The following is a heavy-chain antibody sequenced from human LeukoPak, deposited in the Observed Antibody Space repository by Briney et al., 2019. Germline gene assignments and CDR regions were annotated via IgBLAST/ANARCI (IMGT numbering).Heavy chain of an antibody. D-gene: IGHD1/OR15-1a*01. Sequence: SETLSLTCAVYRESLSNYYWSWIRQPPGKGLQWIGEINDSGSTNYNPSLKSRVTISVDTSKNQFSLKLSSVTAADTAVYYCARDWYNNSDAFDIWGQGTMVTVSS. CDR2: INDSGST. CDR1: RESLSNYY. CDR3: ARDWYNNSDAFDI. J-gene: IGHJ3*02. V-gene: IGHV4-34*01.